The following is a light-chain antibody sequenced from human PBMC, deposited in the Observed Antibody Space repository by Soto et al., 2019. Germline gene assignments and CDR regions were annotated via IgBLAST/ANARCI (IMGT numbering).Light chain of an antibody. CDR3: QQYHSSSYT. Sequence: DIQMTQSPSTLSASVGDRVTITCRASQSIDYWLAWYQQRPGKAPKLLIFKASNLERGVPSRFSGGGSGTEFTLTISSLQPDDFATYYCQQYHSSSYTFGQGTKLAIK. CDR1: QSIDYW. V-gene: IGKV1-5*03. CDR2: KAS. J-gene: IGKJ2*01.